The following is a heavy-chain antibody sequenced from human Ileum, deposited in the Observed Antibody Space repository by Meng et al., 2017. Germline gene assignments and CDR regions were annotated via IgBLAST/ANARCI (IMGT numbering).Heavy chain of an antibody. V-gene: IGHV4-59*08. J-gene: IGHJ4*02. D-gene: IGHD2-15*01. Sequence: VQLQESGPGLVKPSETLSLTCTVSGGFISNYYWSWIRQPPRKGLEWIGYIYYSGSTNYTSSLKSRVTISVDTSKNQFSLKLSSVTAADTAVYYCARLMVVGNTGYHFDNWGRGTLVTVSS. CDR3: ARLMVVGNTGYHFDN. CDR1: GGFISNYY. CDR2: IYYSGST.